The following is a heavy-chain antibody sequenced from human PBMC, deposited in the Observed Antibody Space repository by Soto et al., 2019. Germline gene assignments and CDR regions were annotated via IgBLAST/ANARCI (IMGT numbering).Heavy chain of an antibody. V-gene: IGHV4-59*08. CDR2: IYYSGST. CDR1: GAAISSYS. J-gene: IGHJ4*02. Sequence: SETLSLTSTFSGAAISSYSWCWIRQPPGKGLEWNGYIYYSGSTNYNPSLKSRVTISVDTSKNQFSLKLSSVTAADTAVYYCARLLAAAGPFDYWGQGTLVTVSS. CDR3: ARLLAAAGPFDY. D-gene: IGHD6-13*01.